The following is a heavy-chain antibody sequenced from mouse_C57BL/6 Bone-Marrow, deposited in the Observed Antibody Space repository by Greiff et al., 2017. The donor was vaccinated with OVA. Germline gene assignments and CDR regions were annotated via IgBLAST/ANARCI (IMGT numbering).Heavy chain of an antibody. CDR1: GFTFSSYG. J-gene: IGHJ3*01. V-gene: IGHV5-6*01. Sequence: EVHLVESGGDLVKPGGSLKLSCAASGFTFSSYGMSWVRQTPDKRLEWVATISSGGSYTYYPDSVKGRLTICRDNAKNTLYLEMSSLKSEDTAMYYCARHAGPWGKGTLVTVSA. D-gene: IGHD4-1*01. CDR3: ARHAGP. CDR2: ISSGGSYT.